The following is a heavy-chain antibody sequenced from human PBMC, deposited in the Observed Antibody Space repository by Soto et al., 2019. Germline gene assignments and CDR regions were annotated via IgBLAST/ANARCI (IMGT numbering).Heavy chain of an antibody. D-gene: IGHD6-6*01. J-gene: IGHJ6*02. CDR3: TTESSGGMDV. CDR2: IDPSDSYT. V-gene: IGHV5-10-1*01. CDR1: GYSFTSYW. Sequence: GESLKISCKGSGYSFTSYWISWVRQMPGKGLEWMGRIDPSDSYTNYSPSFQGHVTISADKSISTAYLQMNSLKIEDTGIYYCTTESSGGMDVWGQGTTVTVSS.